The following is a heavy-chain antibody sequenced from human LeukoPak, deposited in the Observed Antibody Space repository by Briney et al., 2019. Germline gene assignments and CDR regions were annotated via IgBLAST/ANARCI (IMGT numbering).Heavy chain of an antibody. CDR1: GFTFSSYG. Sequence: PGRSLRLSCAASGFTFSSYGMHWVRQAPGKGLEWVAVIWYDGSNKYYADSVKGRFTISRDNSKNTLYLQMNSLRAEDTAVYYCAKGSVLDQLLIDYWGQGTLVTVSS. J-gene: IGHJ4*02. CDR3: AKGSVLDQLLIDY. V-gene: IGHV3-33*06. D-gene: IGHD2-2*01. CDR2: IWYDGSNK.